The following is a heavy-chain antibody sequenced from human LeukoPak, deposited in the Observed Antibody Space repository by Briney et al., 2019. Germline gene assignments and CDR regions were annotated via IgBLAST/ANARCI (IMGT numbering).Heavy chain of an antibody. J-gene: IGHJ3*01. V-gene: IGHV4-4*08. D-gene: IGHD3-16*01. CDR2: VSKSGST. Sequence: SETLSLTCTVSGGSITSHFWAWIRQAPGKGLEWVGYVSKSGSTNYNPSLQSRITISVDTSKNQFFLKLTSMTAADTAVYFCARDDYGVFDAFDVWGQGTVVTVSS. CDR3: ARDDYGVFDAFDV. CDR1: GGSITSHF.